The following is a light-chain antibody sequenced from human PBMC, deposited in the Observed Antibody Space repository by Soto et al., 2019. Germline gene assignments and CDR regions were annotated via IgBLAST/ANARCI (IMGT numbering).Light chain of an antibody. V-gene: IGKV3-11*01. CDR3: QQRSNRPIT. Sequence: EIVLTQSPGTLSLSPGERATLSCRASESIRTYFAWYQQKAGQPPILLIYDASTRATGIPGRFGGSGSGTDFTLTSGILEPEDFTIYYCQQRSNRPITFGQGTRLEIK. CDR1: ESIRTY. CDR2: DAS. J-gene: IGKJ5*01.